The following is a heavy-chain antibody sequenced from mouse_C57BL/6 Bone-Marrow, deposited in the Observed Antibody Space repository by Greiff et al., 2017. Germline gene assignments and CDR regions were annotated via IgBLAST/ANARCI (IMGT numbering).Heavy chain of an antibody. J-gene: IGHJ2*03. V-gene: IGHV1-55*01. Sequence: QVQLQQPGAELVKPGTSVKMSCKASGYAFTSYWITWVKQRPGQGLEWIGVINPGSGCTNYNEKFKGKATLTVDKSSSTAYMQLSSLTSEDSAVYYCAREGYYGDFGGQGTSPTVPA. D-gene: IGHD1-1*01. CDR3: AREGYYGDF. CDR2: INPGSGCT. CDR1: GYAFTSYW.